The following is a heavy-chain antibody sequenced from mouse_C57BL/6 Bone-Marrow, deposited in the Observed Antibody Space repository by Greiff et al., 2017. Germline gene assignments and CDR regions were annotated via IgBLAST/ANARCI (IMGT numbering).Heavy chain of an antibody. CDR3: ARSLYYGRPYWYFDV. V-gene: IGHV14-3*01. Sequence: EVQLQQSVAELVRPGASVKLSCTASGFNIKNTYMHWVKQRPEQGLEWIGRIDPANGNTKYAPKFQGKATITADTSSNTAYLQLISLTSEDTAIYYCARSLYYGRPYWYFDVWGTGTTVTVSS. D-gene: IGHD1-1*01. CDR2: IDPANGNT. CDR1: GFNIKNTY. J-gene: IGHJ1*03.